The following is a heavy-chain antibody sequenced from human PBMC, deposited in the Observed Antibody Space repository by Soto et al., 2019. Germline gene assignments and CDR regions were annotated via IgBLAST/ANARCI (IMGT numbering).Heavy chain of an antibody. Sequence: PSETLSLTCAVYGGSFSGYYWSWIRQPPGKGLEWIGEINHSGSTNYNPSLKSRVTISVDTSKNQFSLKLSSVTAADTAVYYCARGLGDDFWSGYYNYYYYYYMDVWGKGTTVTVSS. CDR2: INHSGST. V-gene: IGHV4-34*01. CDR1: GGSFSGYY. D-gene: IGHD3-3*01. CDR3: ARGLGDDFWSGYYNYYYYYYMDV. J-gene: IGHJ6*03.